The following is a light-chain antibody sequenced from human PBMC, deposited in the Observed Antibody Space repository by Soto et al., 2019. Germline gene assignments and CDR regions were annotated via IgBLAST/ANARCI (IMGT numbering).Light chain of an antibody. CDR1: QSVSNN. V-gene: IGKV3-15*01. J-gene: IGKJ1*01. CDR3: KQYKNFPPWT. CDR2: GAS. Sequence: IVMTQSPPTLSESPGERATLSCRASQSVSNNLAWYQQKPGQAPRLLIYGASTRATVIPARCRGSGSGTEFTLTHVSLLSEASAVYYCKQYKNFPPWTFCQGTKGAIK.